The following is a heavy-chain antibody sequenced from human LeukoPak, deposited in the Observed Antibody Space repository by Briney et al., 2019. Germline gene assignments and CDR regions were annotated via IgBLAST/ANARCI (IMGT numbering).Heavy chain of an antibody. V-gene: IGHV3-48*03. CDR3: ARDPYGDYVKSIDY. D-gene: IGHD4-17*01. CDR1: GFTFSSYE. Sequence: GSLRLSCAASGFTFSSYEMNWVRQAPGKGLEWVSYISSSGSTIYYADSVKGRFTISRDNAKNSLYLQMNSLRAEDTAVYYCARDPYGDYVKSIDYWGQGTLVTVSS. CDR2: ISSSGSTI. J-gene: IGHJ4*02.